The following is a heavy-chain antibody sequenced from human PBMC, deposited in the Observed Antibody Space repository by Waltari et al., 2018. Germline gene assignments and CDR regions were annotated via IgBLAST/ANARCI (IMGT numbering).Heavy chain of an antibody. CDR3: ARERHRLMEEGYLMALDP. Sequence: QVQLVQSGAEVKKPGASVKVSCKASGYTFSDYGISWVRQAPGPGLEWMGWISGNKGHTNHAQKVQGRVIMTEDTSATTVYMELTYLTSDNTAVYYCARERHRLMEEGYLMALDPWGQGTLVTVSS. J-gene: IGHJ5*02. CDR2: ISGNKGHT. CDR1: GYTFSDYG. V-gene: IGHV1-18*01. D-gene: IGHD3-3*01.